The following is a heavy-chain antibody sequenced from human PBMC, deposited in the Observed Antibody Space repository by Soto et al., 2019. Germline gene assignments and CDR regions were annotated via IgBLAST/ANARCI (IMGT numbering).Heavy chain of an antibody. CDR2: INAGNGNT. D-gene: IGHD3-10*01. V-gene: IGHV1-3*01. CDR3: ARGLGGARTYFDY. CDR1: GYTFTSYG. Sequence: ASVKVSCKASGYTFTSYGPHWVRQAPGQRLEWMGWINAGNGNTKYSQKFQGRVTITRDTSASTAYMELSSLRSEDTAVYYCARGLGGARTYFDYWGQGTLVTVSS. J-gene: IGHJ4*02.